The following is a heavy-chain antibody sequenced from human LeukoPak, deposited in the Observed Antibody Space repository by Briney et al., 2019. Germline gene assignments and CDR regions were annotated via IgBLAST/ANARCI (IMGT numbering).Heavy chain of an antibody. Sequence: KSSETLSLTCTVSGGSISSSSYYWGWIRQPPGKGLEWIGSIYYSGSTYYNPSLKSRVTISVDTSKNQFSLKLSSVTAADTAVYYCARDRYYYDSSGYYQLDYWGQGTLVTVSS. CDR2: IYYSGST. CDR1: GGSISSSSYY. D-gene: IGHD3-22*01. CDR3: ARDRYYYDSSGYYQLDY. V-gene: IGHV4-39*02. J-gene: IGHJ4*02.